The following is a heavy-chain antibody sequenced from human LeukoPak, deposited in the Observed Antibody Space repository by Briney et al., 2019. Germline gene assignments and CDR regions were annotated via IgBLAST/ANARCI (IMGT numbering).Heavy chain of an antibody. CDR3: AGERGGYGFY. CDR2: IKQDGSET. V-gene: IGHV3-7*01. D-gene: IGHD5-12*01. CDR1: GFSFSGFW. Sequence: GGSLRLSCAASGFSFSGFWMSWVRQAPGKGLEWVANIKQDGSETYSVDSVKGRFIISRDNAKNSLYLQMNSLRGDDTAMYYCAGERGGYGFYWGQGTLVTVSS. J-gene: IGHJ4*02.